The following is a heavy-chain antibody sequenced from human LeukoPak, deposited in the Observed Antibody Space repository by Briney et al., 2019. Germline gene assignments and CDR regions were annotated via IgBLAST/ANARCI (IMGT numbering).Heavy chain of an antibody. Sequence: SETLSLTCTVSGGSISSSSYWAWIRQPPGKGLEWIGNIYYSGSTYYNPSLKSRVTISVDTSKNQFSLKLSSVTAADTAVYYCARDSWAVAGHYFDYWGQGTLVTVSS. D-gene: IGHD6-19*01. CDR3: ARDSWAVAGHYFDY. V-gene: IGHV4-39*07. CDR1: GGSISSSSY. J-gene: IGHJ4*02. CDR2: IYYSGST.